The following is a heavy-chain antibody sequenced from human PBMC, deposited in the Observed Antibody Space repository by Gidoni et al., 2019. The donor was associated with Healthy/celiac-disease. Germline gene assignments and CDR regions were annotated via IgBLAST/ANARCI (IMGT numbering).Heavy chain of an antibody. D-gene: IGHD3-22*01. CDR1: GYTFTSYG. Sequence: QVQLVQSGAEVKKPGASVKVSCKASGYTFTSYGISWVRQAPGQGLEWMGWISAYNGNTNYAQKLQGRVNMTTDTSTSTAYMELRSLRSDDTAVYYCARDHYDSSGYYYISWFDPWGQGTLVTVSS. J-gene: IGHJ5*02. V-gene: IGHV1-18*01. CDR2: ISAYNGNT. CDR3: ARDHYDSSGYYYISWFDP.